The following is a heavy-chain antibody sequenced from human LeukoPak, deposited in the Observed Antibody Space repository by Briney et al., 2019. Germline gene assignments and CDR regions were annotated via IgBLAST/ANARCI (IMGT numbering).Heavy chain of an antibody. V-gene: IGHV1-18*01. Sequence: ASVKVSCKASGYTFTNYGFSWARQAPGQGLEWMGWISAYNGNTNYAQKLQGRVTMTTDTSTSTAYMELRSLRSDDAAVYYCAREGKKLAVAGKGRFDYWGQGTLVTVSS. CDR1: GYTFTNYG. CDR2: ISAYNGNT. J-gene: IGHJ4*02. CDR3: AREGKKLAVAGKGRFDY. D-gene: IGHD6-19*01.